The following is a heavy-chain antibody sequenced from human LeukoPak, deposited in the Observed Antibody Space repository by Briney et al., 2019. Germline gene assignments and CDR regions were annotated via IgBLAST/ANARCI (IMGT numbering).Heavy chain of an antibody. D-gene: IGHD2-15*01. CDR3: ARDRAPIVVVVAATDWFDP. J-gene: IGHJ5*02. V-gene: IGHV1-2*02. Sequence: GASVKVSCKASGYTFTGYYMHWVRQAPGQRLEWMGWINAGNGNTKYSQEFQGRVTMTRDTSISTAYMELSRLRSDDTAVYYCARDRAPIVVVVAATDWFDPWGQGTLVTVSS. CDR1: GYTFTGYY. CDR2: INAGNGNT.